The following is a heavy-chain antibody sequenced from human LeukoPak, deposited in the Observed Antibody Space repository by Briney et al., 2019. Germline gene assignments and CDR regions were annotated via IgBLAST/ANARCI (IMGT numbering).Heavy chain of an antibody. CDR2: ISSSSSYI. D-gene: IGHD3-22*01. V-gene: IGHV3-21*01. Sequence: GGSLRLSCAASGFTFSSYSMNWVRQAPGKGLEWVSSISSSSSYIYYADSVKGRFTISRDNAKNSLYLQMNSLRAEDTAVYYCARDRNYDSSGYYVYYFDYWGQGTLATASS. J-gene: IGHJ4*02. CDR3: ARDRNYDSSGYYVYYFDY. CDR1: GFTFSSYS.